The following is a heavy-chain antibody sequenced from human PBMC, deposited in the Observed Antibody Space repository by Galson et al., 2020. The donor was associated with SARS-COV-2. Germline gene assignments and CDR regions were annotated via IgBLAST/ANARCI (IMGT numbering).Heavy chain of an antibody. CDR2: IWYDGSNK. Sequence: GGSLRLSCAASGFTFSSYGMHWVRQAPGMGLGWVAVIWYDGSNKYYADSVKGRFTISRDNSKNTLYLQMNSLRAEDTAVYYCARDREGDYYDSSGFDYWGQGTLVTVSS. V-gene: IGHV3-33*01. J-gene: IGHJ4*02. D-gene: IGHD3-22*01. CDR3: ARDREGDYYDSSGFDY. CDR1: GFTFSSYG.